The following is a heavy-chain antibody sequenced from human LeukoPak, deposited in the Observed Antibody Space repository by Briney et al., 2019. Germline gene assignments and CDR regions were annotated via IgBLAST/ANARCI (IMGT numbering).Heavy chain of an antibody. V-gene: IGHV1-18*01. Sequence: ASVKVSCKASGYTFTSYGISWVRQAPGQGLEWMGWISAYNGNTNYAQKLQGRVTMTEDTSTDTAYMELSSLRSEDTAVYYCATDYYDSSGYGNFDYWGQGTLVTVSS. D-gene: IGHD3-22*01. J-gene: IGHJ4*02. CDR2: ISAYNGNT. CDR1: GYTFTSYG. CDR3: ATDYYDSSGYGNFDY.